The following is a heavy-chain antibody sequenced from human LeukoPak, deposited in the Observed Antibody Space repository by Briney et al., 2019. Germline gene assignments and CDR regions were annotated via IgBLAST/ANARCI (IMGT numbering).Heavy chain of an antibody. CDR1: GYTFTGYY. V-gene: IGHV1-2*02. Sequence: ASVKVSCKASGYTFTGYYMHWVRQAPGQGLEWMGWINPNSGGTNYARKFQGRVTMTRDTSISTAYMELSRLRSDDTAVYYCARDGDSSGYYYVGWFDPWGQGTLVTVSS. D-gene: IGHD3-22*01. CDR3: ARDGDSSGYYYVGWFDP. J-gene: IGHJ5*02. CDR2: INPNSGGT.